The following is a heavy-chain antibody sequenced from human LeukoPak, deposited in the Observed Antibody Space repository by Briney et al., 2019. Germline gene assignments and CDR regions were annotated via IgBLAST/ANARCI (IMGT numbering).Heavy chain of an antibody. CDR3: ARDMRELLVGSSWFDP. J-gene: IGHJ5*02. D-gene: IGHD1-26*01. Sequence: TLSLTCAVSGGSISGGGYYWSWIRQHPGKGPEWIGHIYYSGSTTYNPSLKSRLTISVDTSKNQFSLRLISVTAADTAVYYCARDMRELLVGSSWFDPWGQGTLVTVSS. V-gene: IGHV4-31*11. CDR1: GGSISGGGYY. CDR2: IYYSGST.